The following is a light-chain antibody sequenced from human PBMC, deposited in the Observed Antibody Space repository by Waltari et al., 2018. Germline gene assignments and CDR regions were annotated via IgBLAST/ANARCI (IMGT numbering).Light chain of an antibody. V-gene: IGKV3-20*01. Sequence: LVLTQSPGTLSLSPGERATLSCRASQSVSIYLAWYQQKPGQAPRHLIYHTSTRATGIPDRFSGSGSGTDFSLTISGLEPEDFAVYYCQHYKSLPVSFGQGTRVEIK. J-gene: IGKJ1*01. CDR3: QHYKSLPVS. CDR2: HTS. CDR1: QSVSIY.